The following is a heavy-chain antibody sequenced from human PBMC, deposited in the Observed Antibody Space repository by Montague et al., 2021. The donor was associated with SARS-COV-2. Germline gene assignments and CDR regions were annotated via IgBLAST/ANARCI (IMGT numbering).Heavy chain of an antibody. CDR1: GDSVSSDTAA. D-gene: IGHD4-17*01. Sequence: CAISGDSVSSDTAAWHWIRQSPSRGLEWLGRTFYRSQWHTDSAASVRSRISFSGDISKNQFSLHLNSVTPEDTAIYYCARNGDYGCTWYSFLQTWGQGTLVTVSS. J-gene: IGHJ1*01. CDR3: ARNGDYGCTWYSFLQT. CDR2: TFYRSQWHT. V-gene: IGHV6-1*01.